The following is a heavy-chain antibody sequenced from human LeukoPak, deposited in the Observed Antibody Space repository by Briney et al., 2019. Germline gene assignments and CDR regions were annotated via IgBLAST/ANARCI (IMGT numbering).Heavy chain of an antibody. J-gene: IGHJ4*02. V-gene: IGHV1-8*01. CDR1: GYTFTSYD. CDR2: MNPNSGNT. D-gene: IGHD2-15*01. Sequence: GASVKVSCKASGYTFTSYDINWVRQATGQGLEWMGWMNPNSGNTGYAQKFQGRVTMTRNTSISTAYMELSSLRSEDTAVYYCARVPRSRASCGGYCSGGSCYQFDYWGQGTLVTVSS. CDR3: ARVPRSRASCGGYCSGGSCYQFDY.